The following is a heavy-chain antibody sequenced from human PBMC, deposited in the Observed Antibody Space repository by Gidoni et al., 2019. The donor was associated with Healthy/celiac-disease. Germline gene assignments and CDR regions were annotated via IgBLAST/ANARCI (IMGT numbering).Heavy chain of an antibody. J-gene: IGHJ6*03. CDR3: TTLVAGWGYCSSTSCSAGPHYYYMDV. CDR2: SKSKTDGGTT. V-gene: IGHV3-15*01. Sequence: EVQLVESGGGLVKPGGSLRLSCAASGFPFSNAWMSWVRQAPGKGLEWVGRSKSKTDGGTTDYAAPVKGRFTISRDDSKNTLYLQMNSLKTEDTAVYYCTTLVAGWGYCSSTSCSAGPHYYYMDVWGKGTTVTVSS. D-gene: IGHD2-2*01. CDR1: GFPFSNAW.